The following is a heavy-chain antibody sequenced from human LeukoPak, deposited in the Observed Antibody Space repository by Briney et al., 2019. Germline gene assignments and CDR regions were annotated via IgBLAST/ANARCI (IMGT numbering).Heavy chain of an antibody. CDR1: GFTFSSYS. V-gene: IGHV3-48*04. D-gene: IGHD4-11*01. Sequence: GGSLRLFCAASGFTFSSYSMNWVRQAPGKGLEWVSYISSSSTIYYADSEKGRFTISRDNAKNSLYLQMNSLRAEDTAVYYCASYSFRGGYFDYWGQGTLVTVSS. CDR2: ISSSSTI. J-gene: IGHJ4*02. CDR3: ASYSFRGGYFDY.